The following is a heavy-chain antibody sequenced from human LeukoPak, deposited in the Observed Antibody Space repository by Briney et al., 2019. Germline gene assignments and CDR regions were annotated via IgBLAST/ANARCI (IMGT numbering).Heavy chain of an antibody. J-gene: IGHJ6*03. Sequence: GGSLRLSCAVSEFTFSSYDMNWVRQAPGKGLEWVSYITSSGATKHYADSVKGRFSISRDNAKDSLYLQMNSLRVEDTAVYYCARDARKFGDYGDYPYYHYYYMDVWGKGTTVTVSS. CDR1: EFTFSSYD. D-gene: IGHD4-17*01. CDR3: ARDARKFGDYGDYPYYHYYYMDV. CDR2: ITSSGATK. V-gene: IGHV3-48*03.